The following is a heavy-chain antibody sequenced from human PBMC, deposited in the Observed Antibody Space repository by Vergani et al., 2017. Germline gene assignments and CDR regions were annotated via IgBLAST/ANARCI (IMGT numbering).Heavy chain of an antibody. V-gene: IGHV1-69*02. CDR1: GGTFSSYT. CDR2: IIPILGIA. D-gene: IGHD3-10*01. J-gene: IGHJ6*02. CDR3: ARGWYYGSGSYYNYYYYGMDV. Sequence: QVQLVQSGAEVKKPGSSVKVSCKASGGTFSSYTISWVRQAPGQGLEWMGRIIPILGIANYAQKFQGRVTITADKSTSTAYMELSSLRSEDTAVYYCARGWYYGSGSYYNYYYYGMDVWGQGTTVTVS.